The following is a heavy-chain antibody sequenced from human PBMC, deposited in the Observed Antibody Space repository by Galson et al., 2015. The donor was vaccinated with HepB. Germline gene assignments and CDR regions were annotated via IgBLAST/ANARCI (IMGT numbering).Heavy chain of an antibody. V-gene: IGHV3-30*04. J-gene: IGHJ4*02. CDR2: ISDEGMNK. CDR1: GFNFSDSP. D-gene: IGHD3-16*01. Sequence: SLRLSCAASGFNFSDSPLHWVRQAPGKGLEWVAMISDEGMNKYYADSVRGRFTISRNNSKETLFLQMNTMRTEDTAVYYCAKGGTDKSLDYWGQGTLVAVSS. CDR3: AKGGTDKSLDY.